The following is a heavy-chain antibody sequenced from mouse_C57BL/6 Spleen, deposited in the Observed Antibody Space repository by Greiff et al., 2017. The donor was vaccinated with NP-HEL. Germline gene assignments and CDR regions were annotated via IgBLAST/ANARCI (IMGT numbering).Heavy chain of an antibody. Sequence: QVQLQQSGAELVRPGSSVKLSCKASGYTFTSYWMHWVKQRPIQGLEWIGNIDPSDSETHYNQKFKDKATLTVDKSSSTAYMQLSSLTSEDSAVYYCASGGGHGNLYYFDYWGQGTTLTVSS. J-gene: IGHJ2*01. CDR2: IDPSDSET. CDR3: ASGGGHGNLYYFDY. CDR1: GYTFTSYW. D-gene: IGHD2-1*01. V-gene: IGHV1-52*01.